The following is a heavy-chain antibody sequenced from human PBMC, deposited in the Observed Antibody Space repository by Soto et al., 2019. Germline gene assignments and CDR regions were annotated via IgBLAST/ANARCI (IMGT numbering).Heavy chain of an antibody. CDR2: ISAYTGNT. J-gene: IGHJ5*02. CDR3: ARGGQWPPTRHFDP. CDR1: GYNFTSYC. V-gene: IGHV1-18*01. D-gene: IGHD6-19*01. Sequence: GXSVKVWCRASGYNFTSYCLRWLRHAPGQGLEWMGWISAYTGNTNYAQKLQDRVNMTTDTSTSTAYMELRSLRSDDTAVYYCARGGQWPPTRHFDPWGQGTLVTVSS.